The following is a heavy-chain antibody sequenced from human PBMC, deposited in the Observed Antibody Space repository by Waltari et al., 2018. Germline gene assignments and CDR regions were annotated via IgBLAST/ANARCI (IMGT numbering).Heavy chain of an antibody. CDR3: ATEPYSSSYYFDY. CDR1: GFTFSSYW. Sequence: EVQLVESGGGLVQPGGSLRLSCAASGFTFSSYWMSWVRQAPGKGLEWVANIKQEGSEKYYVDSVKGRFTISRDNAKNSLYLQMNSLRAEDTAVYYCATEPYSSSYYFDYWGQGTLVTVSS. J-gene: IGHJ4*02. D-gene: IGHD6-6*01. CDR2: IKQEGSEK. V-gene: IGHV3-7*01.